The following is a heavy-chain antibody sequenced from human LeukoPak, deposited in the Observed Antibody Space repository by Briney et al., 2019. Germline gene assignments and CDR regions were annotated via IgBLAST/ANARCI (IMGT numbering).Heavy chain of an antibody. D-gene: IGHD1-7*01. V-gene: IGHV3-21*01. CDR2: ISSSSYI. CDR3: ARELELHSFDY. J-gene: IGHJ4*02. Sequence: GGSLRLSCAASGFTFSSYSMNWVRQAPGKGLEWVSSISSSSYIYYADSVKGRFTISRDNAKNSLYLQMNSLGAEDTAVYYCARELELHSFDYWGQGSLVTVSS. CDR1: GFTFSSYS.